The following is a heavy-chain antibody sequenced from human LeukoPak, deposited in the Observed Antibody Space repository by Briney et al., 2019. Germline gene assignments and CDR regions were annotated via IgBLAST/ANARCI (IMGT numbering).Heavy chain of an antibody. CDR3: ARNENAYYYFDY. V-gene: IGHV4-28*01. CDR1: GYSISSSSW. CDR2: IYHSGTT. J-gene: IGHJ4*02. Sequence: SDTLSLTCAVSGYSISSSSWWGWIRQPPGKGLEWIAYIYHSGTTYYNPSLQSRVTMSVDTSKNQFSLKLSSVTAVATSLYYCARNENAYYYFDYWGQGTLVTVSS. D-gene: IGHD3-16*01.